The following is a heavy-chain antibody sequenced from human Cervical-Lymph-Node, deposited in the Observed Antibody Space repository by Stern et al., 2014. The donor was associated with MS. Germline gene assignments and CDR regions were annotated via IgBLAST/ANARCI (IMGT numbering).Heavy chain of an antibody. CDR1: GGSVSSSNW. J-gene: IGHJ2*01. CDR3: ARERQQYCNSEGCSYWYFDL. CDR2: IYHSGAS. V-gene: IGHV4-4*02. D-gene: IGHD2/OR15-2a*01. Sequence: VQLVESGPGLVKPSGTLSLTCAVSGGSVSSSNWWSWVRQSPGKGLEGIGNIYHSGASDYRPSLRSRVSISPDNSKNTLSLHLTTVTAADTAVYYCARERQQYCNSEGCSYWYFDLWGRGTLVTVSS.